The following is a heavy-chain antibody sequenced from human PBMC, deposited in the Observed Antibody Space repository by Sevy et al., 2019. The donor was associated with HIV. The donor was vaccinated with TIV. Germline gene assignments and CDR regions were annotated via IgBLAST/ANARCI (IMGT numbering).Heavy chain of an antibody. J-gene: IGHJ4*02. D-gene: IGHD3-22*01. V-gene: IGHV1-24*01. CDR3: ATAREYYYESSGYFDY. CDR1: GSTLNELS. CDR2: FDPEDGET. Sequence: ASVKVSCKVSGSTLNELSMHWVRQAPGKGLEWMGRFDPEDGETIYAQKFQGRVTMTEDTSTDTAYMELSSLRSEDTAVYYCATAREYYYESSGYFDYWGQGTLVTVSS.